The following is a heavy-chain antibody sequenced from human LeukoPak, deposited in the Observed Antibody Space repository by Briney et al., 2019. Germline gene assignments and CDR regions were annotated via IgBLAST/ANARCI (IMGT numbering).Heavy chain of an antibody. CDR3: ARSLRAEIGYCSSTSRIRGRNWFDP. V-gene: IGHV4-34*01. CDR2: INHSGST. J-gene: IGHJ5*02. Sequence: SETLSLTCAVYGGSFSGYYWSWIRQPPGKGLDWIGEINHSGSTTNTPSLKSRVTISVDTSKNQFSLKLSSVTAADTAVYYCARSLRAEIGYCSSTSRIRGRNWFDPWGQGTLVTVSS. CDR1: GGSFSGYY. D-gene: IGHD2-2*01.